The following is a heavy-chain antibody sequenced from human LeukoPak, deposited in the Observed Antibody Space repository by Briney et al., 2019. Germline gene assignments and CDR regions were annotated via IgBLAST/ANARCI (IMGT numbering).Heavy chain of an antibody. J-gene: IGHJ4*02. CDR2: FDPEDGET. D-gene: IGHD1-1*01. CDR3: ANANWNDPYLDY. CDR1: GYTLTELS. V-gene: IGHV1-24*01. Sequence: PRASVKVSCKVSGYTLTELSMHWVRQPPGKGLEWMGGFDPEDGETIYAQKFQGRVTMTEDTSTDTAYMELSSLRSEDTAVYYCANANWNDPYLDYWGQGTLVTVSS.